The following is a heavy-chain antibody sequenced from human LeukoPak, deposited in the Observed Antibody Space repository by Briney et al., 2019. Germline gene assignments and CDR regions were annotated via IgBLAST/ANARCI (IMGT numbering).Heavy chain of an antibody. CDR2: ISWNSGSI. V-gene: IGHV3-9*01. D-gene: IGHD6-13*01. J-gene: IGHJ4*02. CDR1: GFTFDDYA. CDR3: AKAAAGTVEGNYFNY. Sequence: PGRSLRLSCAASGFTFDDYAMHWVRQAPGKGLEWVSGISWNSGSIGYADSVKGRFTISRDNPKNSLYLQMNSLRAEDTALYYCAKAAAGTVEGNYFNYWGQGTLVTVSS.